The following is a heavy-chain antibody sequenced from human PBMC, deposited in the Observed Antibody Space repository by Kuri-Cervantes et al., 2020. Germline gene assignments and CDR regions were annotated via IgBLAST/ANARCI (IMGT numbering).Heavy chain of an antibody. J-gene: IGHJ6*03. Sequence: GGSLRLSCAASGFNFSSSAMYWVRQAPGKGLEWVAFIRYDGSNKYYVDSVKGRFTISRDNSKNTLYLQMNSLRAEDTAVYYCARAYSSSWYHRGYYYYMDVWGKGTTVTVSS. CDR1: GFNFSSSA. CDR3: ARAYSSSWYHRGYYYYMDV. D-gene: IGHD6-13*01. CDR2: IRYDGSNK. V-gene: IGHV3-33*07.